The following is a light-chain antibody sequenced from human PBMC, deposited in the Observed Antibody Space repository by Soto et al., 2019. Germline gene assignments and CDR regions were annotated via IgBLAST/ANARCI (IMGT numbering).Light chain of an antibody. Sequence: ALQLTQSPSSLSASVGDRVTITCRASQGISSALAWYQEKPGKAPKLLIYDASSLESGVPSRFSGSGSGTDFTLTISSLQPEDFAIYYCQQFNSYPLTFGQGTRLEMK. V-gene: IGKV1-13*02. J-gene: IGKJ5*01. CDR1: QGISSA. CDR3: QQFNSYPLT. CDR2: DAS.